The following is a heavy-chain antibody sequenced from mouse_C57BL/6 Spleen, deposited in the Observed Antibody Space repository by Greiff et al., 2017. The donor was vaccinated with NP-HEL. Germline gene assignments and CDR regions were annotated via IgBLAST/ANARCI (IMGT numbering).Heavy chain of an antibody. CDR3: ANYDERYFDV. Sequence: EVMLVESGGGLVKPGGSLKLSCAASGFTFSDYGMHWVRQAPEKGLEWVAYISSGSSTIYYADTVKGRFTISRDNAKNTLFLQMTSLRSEDTAMYYCANYDERYFDVWGTGTTVTVSS. CDR2: ISSGSSTI. J-gene: IGHJ1*03. V-gene: IGHV5-17*01. CDR1: GFTFSDYG. D-gene: IGHD2-4*01.